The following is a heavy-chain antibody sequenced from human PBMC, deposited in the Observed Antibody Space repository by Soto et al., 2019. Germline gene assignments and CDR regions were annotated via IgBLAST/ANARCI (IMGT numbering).Heavy chain of an antibody. CDR1: GGSISSSNW. CDR2: IYHSGST. V-gene: IGHV4-4*02. CDR3: ARAVPRGTMVREFDY. J-gene: IGHJ4*02. D-gene: IGHD3-10*01. Sequence: PSETLSLTCAVSGGSISSSNWWSWVRQPPGKGLEWIGEIYHSGSTNYNPSLKSRVTISVDKSKNQFSLKLSSVTAADTAVYYCARAVPRGTMVREFDYWGQGTLVTVSS.